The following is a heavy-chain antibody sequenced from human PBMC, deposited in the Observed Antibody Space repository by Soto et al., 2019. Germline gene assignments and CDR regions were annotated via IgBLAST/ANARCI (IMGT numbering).Heavy chain of an antibody. CDR3: AREGPGSSSWYVDS. D-gene: IGHD6-13*01. CDR1: GFTFSDYY. V-gene: IGHV3-11*05. CDR2: ISSSSSYI. J-gene: IGHJ4*02. Sequence: QVQLVESGGGLVKPGGSLRLSCAASGFTFSDYYMSWIRQAPGKGLEWVSYISSSSSYINYADSVKGRFTISRDNAKNSLYLQMNRLRAEDTAVYYCAREGPGSSSWYVDSWGQGPLVTVSS.